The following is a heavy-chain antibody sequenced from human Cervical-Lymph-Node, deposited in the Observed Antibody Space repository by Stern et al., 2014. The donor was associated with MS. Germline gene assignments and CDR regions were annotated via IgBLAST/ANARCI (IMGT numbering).Heavy chain of an antibody. D-gene: IGHD5-18*01. V-gene: IGHV3-48*02. CDR3: ARGFRFQLWLPGFDY. J-gene: IGHJ4*02. CDR1: GFTFSSYS. CDR2: ISSSSSTI. Sequence: EVQLVESGGGLVQPGGSLRLSCAASGFTFSSYSMNWVRQAPGKGLEWVSYISSSSSTIYYADSVKGRFTISRDNAKNSLYLQMNSLRDEDTAVYYCARGFRFQLWLPGFDYWGQGTLVTVSS.